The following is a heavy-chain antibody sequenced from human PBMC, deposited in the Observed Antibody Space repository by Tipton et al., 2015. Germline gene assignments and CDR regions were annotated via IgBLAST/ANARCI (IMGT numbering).Heavy chain of an antibody. V-gene: IGHV1-18*01. CDR2: ISGYTGDT. CDR1: GYAFTSYG. J-gene: IGHJ4*02. D-gene: IGHD4-17*01. CDR3: ARNDYGDYHFDY. Sequence: QLVQSGAEVKRPGASVTVSCKGSGYAFTSYGVSWVRLAPGQGLEWMGWISGYTGDTNTAQKFQDRLTMTTDTSTSTAYMELRSLTSDDTAVYYCARNDYGDYHFDYWGQGTLVTVSS.